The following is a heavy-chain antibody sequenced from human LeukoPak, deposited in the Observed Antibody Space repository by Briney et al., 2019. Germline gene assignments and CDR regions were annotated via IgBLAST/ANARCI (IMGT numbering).Heavy chain of an antibody. CDR1: GYTFTSYD. D-gene: IGHD3-22*01. CDR3: ASKGYYDSSGLFDY. J-gene: IGHJ4*02. V-gene: IGHV1-2*02. CDR2: INPNSGGT. Sequence: ASVKVSCKASGYTFTSYDINWVRQATGQGLEWMGWINPNSGGTNYAQKFQGRVTMTRDTSISTAYMELSRLRSDDTAVYYCASKGYYDSSGLFDYWGQGTLVTVSS.